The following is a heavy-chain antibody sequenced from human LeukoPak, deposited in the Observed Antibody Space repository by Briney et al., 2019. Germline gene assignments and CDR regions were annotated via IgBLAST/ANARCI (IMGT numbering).Heavy chain of an antibody. CDR1: RGSISSGGYY. D-gene: IGHD3-16*01. V-gene: IGHV4-61*08. Sequence: KTSETLSLTCTVSRGSISSGGYYWTWIRQPPGKGLELIGYIYYSGSTNYNPSLKSRVTISVDTSKNQFSLKLTSVTAADTAVYYCARVWSSRKAFDIWGQGTMVTVSS. CDR3: ARVWSSRKAFDI. CDR2: IYYSGST. J-gene: IGHJ3*02.